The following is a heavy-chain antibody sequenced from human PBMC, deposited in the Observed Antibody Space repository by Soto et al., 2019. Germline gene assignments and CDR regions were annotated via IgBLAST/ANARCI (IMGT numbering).Heavy chain of an antibody. Sequence: QVQLVQSGAEVKKPGSSVKVSCKASGGTFSSYTISWVRQAPGQGLEWMGRIIPILGIANYAQKFQGRVTFTADNCTSTAYRELSSVRSEDTAVYYCARDIRQLLWCGEGYWFAPWGQGTLVTVSS. D-gene: IGHD3-10*01. CDR1: GGTFSSYT. CDR2: IIPILGIA. CDR3: ARDIRQLLWCGEGYWFAP. J-gene: IGHJ5*02. V-gene: IGHV1-69*08.